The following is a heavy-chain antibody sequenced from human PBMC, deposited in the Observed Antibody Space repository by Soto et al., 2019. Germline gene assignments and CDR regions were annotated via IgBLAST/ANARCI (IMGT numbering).Heavy chain of an antibody. CDR3: AKRWMGITGTSPSPDP. Sequence: GGSLRLSCAASGFTFSSYAMSWVRQAPGKGLEWVSAISGSGGSTYYADSVKGRFTISRDNSKNTLYLQMNSLRAEDTAVYYCAKRWMGITGTSPSPDPWGQGTLVTVSS. J-gene: IGHJ5*02. V-gene: IGHV3-23*01. CDR2: ISGSGGST. CDR1: GFTFSSYA. D-gene: IGHD1-7*01.